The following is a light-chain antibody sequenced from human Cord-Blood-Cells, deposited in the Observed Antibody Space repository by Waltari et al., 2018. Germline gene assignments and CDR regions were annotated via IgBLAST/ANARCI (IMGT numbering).Light chain of an antibody. CDR1: QSVSSY. J-gene: IGKJ1*01. CDR2: DAS. CDR3: QQRWT. Sequence: EIVLTQSPATLSLYTGERATLSCRASQSVSSYLAWYQQKPGQAPRLLIYDASNRATGIPARFSGSGSGTDFTLTISSLEPEDFAVYYCQQRWTFCQGTKVEIK. V-gene: IGKV3-11*01.